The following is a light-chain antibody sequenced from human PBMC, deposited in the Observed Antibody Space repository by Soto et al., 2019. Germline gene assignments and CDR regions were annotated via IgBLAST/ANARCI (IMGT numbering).Light chain of an antibody. J-gene: IGLJ3*02. CDR2: EGS. CDR1: SSDVGSYNL. Sequence: QSALTQPASVSGSPGQSITVSCTGTSSDVGSYNLVSWYQQHTGQPPKLMIHEGSKRPSGVSNRLSGSKSGNTASLTISGLQAEDEAYYYCCSYAGSSIWVFGGGTKLTVL. CDR3: CSYAGSSIWV. V-gene: IGLV2-23*01.